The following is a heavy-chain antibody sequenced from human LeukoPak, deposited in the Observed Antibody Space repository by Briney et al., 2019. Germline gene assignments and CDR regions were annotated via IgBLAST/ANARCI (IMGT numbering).Heavy chain of an antibody. CDR2: IIPILGIA. D-gene: IGHD2-2*01. CDR1: GGTFSSYA. J-gene: IGHJ4*02. V-gene: IGHV1-69*10. Sequence: SVKVSCKASGGTFSSYAISWVRQAPGQGLEWMGRIIPILGIANYAQPFQGGVTITADKSTSTAYMELSSLRSEDTAVYYCARVGCSSTSCYDRWGSDYWGEGTLVTVSS. CDR3: ARVGCSSTSCYDRWGSDY.